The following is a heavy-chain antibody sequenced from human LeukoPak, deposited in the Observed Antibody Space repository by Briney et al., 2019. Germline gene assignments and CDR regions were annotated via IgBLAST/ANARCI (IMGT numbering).Heavy chain of an antibody. CDR2: ISSSSSTI. V-gene: IGHV3-48*01. J-gene: IGHJ4*02. Sequence: PGGSLRLSCAASGFTFSSYSMNWVRHAPGKGLEWVSYISSSSSTIYYADSVKGRFTISRDNAKNSLYLQMNSLRAEDTAVYYCASAPAIAAADYWGQGTLVTVSS. D-gene: IGHD6-13*01. CDR1: GFTFSSYS. CDR3: ASAPAIAAADY.